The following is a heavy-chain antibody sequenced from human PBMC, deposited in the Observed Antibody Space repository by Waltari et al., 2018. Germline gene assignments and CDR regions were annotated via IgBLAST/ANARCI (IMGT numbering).Heavy chain of an antibody. CDR3: ARGGVPDAYGSGSYYRNWFDP. CDR2: INHGGVT. D-gene: IGHD3-10*01. CDR1: GVFFSGYP. V-gene: IGHV4-34*01. J-gene: IGHJ5*02. Sequence: QVRPQERGAGTLKPSQTLSLTCAVYGVFFSGYPWPWIRQPPGKGLEWLGEINHGGVTNYNPSLSSRLTILIDTSKKQFSLRLSSVTAADTAVYYCARGGVPDAYGSGSYYRNWFDPWGQGTLATVSS.